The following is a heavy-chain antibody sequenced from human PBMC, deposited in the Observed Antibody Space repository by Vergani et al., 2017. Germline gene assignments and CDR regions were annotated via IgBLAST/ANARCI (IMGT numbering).Heavy chain of an antibody. D-gene: IGHD3-9*01. J-gene: IGHJ6*02. V-gene: IGHV3-15*07. CDR3: PTDPRYFGDGSCYWLRDHHYYGMDV. CDR2: IKITFDLGPT. CDR1: GFSFRNAW. Sequence: EVQLVESGGGIVKPGGSLRLSCVASGFSFRNAWMNWVRRTPGKGLEWVGRIKITFDLGPTDYAPAVKGRFPISRDDSKNTLFLQMNGLKTEYIGVYYCPTDPRYFGDGSCYWLRDHHYYGMDVWGQGTTVTVSS.